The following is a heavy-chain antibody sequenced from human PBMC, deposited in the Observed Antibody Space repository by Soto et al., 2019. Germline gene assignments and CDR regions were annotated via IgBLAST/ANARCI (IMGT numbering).Heavy chain of an antibody. Sequence: HSETLSLTCTVSGGSISSFYWSWIRQHPGKGLEWIGYISYTGSTNYNPSLRSRVTISVDTSKNHFSLNLSSVTAADTAVYYCARHMAFIAVSGTGAFDIWGQGTMVTVSS. V-gene: IGHV4-59*08. CDR1: GGSISSFY. D-gene: IGHD6-19*01. CDR3: ARHMAFIAVSGTGAFDI. J-gene: IGHJ3*02. CDR2: ISYTGST.